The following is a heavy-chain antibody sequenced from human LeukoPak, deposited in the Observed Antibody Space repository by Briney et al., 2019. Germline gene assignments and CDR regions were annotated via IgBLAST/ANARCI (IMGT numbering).Heavy chain of an antibody. J-gene: IGHJ6*02. CDR1: GGSISSSSYY. Sequence: SETLSLTCTVSGGSISSSSYYWGWIRQPPGKGLEWIGSIHYSGSTYYNPSLKSRFTLSVDTSNNQFSLKLSSVTAADTAVYYCARAGPGFYYDSSGYYSFSDYGMDVWGQGTTVTVSS. D-gene: IGHD3-22*01. CDR2: IHYSGST. V-gene: IGHV4-39*07. CDR3: ARAGPGFYYDSSGYYSFSDYGMDV.